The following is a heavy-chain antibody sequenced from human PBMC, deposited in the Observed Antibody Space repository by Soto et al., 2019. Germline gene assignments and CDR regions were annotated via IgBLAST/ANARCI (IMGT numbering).Heavy chain of an antibody. Sequence: QITLKESGPALVNPTQTLTLTCSFSGFSLSGTSFGVGWIRQPPGKALDWLTLLYGNDDKRYSPSLKSRLTITKDTSKNQVVLKRTSLAPVDTAPYYCAHRDTSAYYPKPFHFWGQGHLVTVSS. CDR3: AHRDTSAYYPKPFHF. D-gene: IGHD3-22*01. CDR2: LYGNDDK. J-gene: IGHJ4*02. CDR1: GFSLSGTSFG. V-gene: IGHV2-5*01.